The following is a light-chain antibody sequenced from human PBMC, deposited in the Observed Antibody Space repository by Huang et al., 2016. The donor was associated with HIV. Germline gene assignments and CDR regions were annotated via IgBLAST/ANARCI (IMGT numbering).Light chain of an antibody. CDR2: DIS. CDR1: QSVSNY. Sequence: EIVLTQSPATQSLSPGERATLSCRASQSVSNYLAWYHQKPGQAPRLLIYDISSRATGIPPRFSGSGSGTDFTLTISSLEPEDFAVYYCQQRYSSWTFGQGTKVEIK. CDR3: QQRYSSWT. V-gene: IGKV3-11*01. J-gene: IGKJ1*01.